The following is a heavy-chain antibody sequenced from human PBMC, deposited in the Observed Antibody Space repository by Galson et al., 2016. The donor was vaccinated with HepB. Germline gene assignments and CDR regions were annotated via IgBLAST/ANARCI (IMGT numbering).Heavy chain of an antibody. V-gene: IGHV3-15*01. Sequence: SLRLSCAASGFTVSSNYMSWVRQAPGKGLEWVGRIKSKTDGGTIDYAAPVKGRFTISRDDSKNTVYLQMNSLRTEDTAVYYCTTRYCSSSSCYLPTYYYYYMDVWGKGTTVTVSS. D-gene: IGHD2-2*01. CDR1: GFTVSSNY. J-gene: IGHJ6*03. CDR2: IKSKTDGGTI. CDR3: TTRYCSSSSCYLPTYYYYYMDV.